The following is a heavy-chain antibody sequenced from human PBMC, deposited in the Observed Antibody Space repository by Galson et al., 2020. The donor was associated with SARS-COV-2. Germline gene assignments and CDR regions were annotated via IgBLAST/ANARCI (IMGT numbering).Heavy chain of an antibody. V-gene: IGHV4-31*03. CDR2: IYYSGST. CDR3: ARAPITMIVVVDAFDI. J-gene: IGHJ3*02. CDR1: GGSISSGGYS. D-gene: IGHD3-22*01. Sequence: SQTLSLTCTVSGGSISSGGYSWSWIRQHPGKGLEWIGYIYYSGSTYYNPSLQSRVTISVDTSKNQSSLKLSSVTAADTAVYYCARAPITMIVVVDAFDIWGQGTMVTVSS.